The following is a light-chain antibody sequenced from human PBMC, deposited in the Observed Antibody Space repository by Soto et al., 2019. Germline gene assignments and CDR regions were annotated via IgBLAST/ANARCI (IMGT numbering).Light chain of an antibody. CDR3: QQYGSSPRT. CDR2: DAS. J-gene: IGKJ1*01. CDR1: QSVSNY. Sequence: IEMTQSPATLSLSPGERATLSCWASQSVSNYFVWYQQKPGQAPRLLIYDASKRATGIPDRFSGSGSGTDFTLTISRMEPEDFAVYCCQQYGSSPRTFGQGTKVDIK. V-gene: IGKV3-20*01.